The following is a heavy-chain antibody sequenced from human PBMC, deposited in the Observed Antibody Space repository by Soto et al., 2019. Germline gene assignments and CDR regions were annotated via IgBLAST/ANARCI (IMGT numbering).Heavy chain of an antibody. V-gene: IGHV3-23*01. J-gene: IGHJ4*02. CDR2: ISGSGGTA. D-gene: IGHD1-1*01. CDR3: AKGRGQNWNFDY. Sequence: EVQLLESGGGSVQPGGSLRLSCAASGFTFSSYAMHWVRRPPGKGPEWVSSISGSGGTAYYADSMKGRFSISRDSLVNTLYLQMNSLRAEDTAVYYCAKGRGQNWNFDYWGQGTLVTVSP. CDR1: GFTFSSYA.